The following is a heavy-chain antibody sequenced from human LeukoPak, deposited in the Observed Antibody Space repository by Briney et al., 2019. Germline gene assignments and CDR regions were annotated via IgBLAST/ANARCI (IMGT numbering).Heavy chain of an antibody. CDR1: GYTFTSYY. CDR3: ARGGFVGSYFVNWFDP. Sequence: ASVKVSCKASGYTFTSYYMHWVRRAPGQGLEWMGIINPSGGSTSYAQKFQGRVTMTRDMSTSTVYMELSSLRSEDTAVYYCARGGFVGSYFVNWFDPWGQGTLVTVSS. J-gene: IGHJ5*02. V-gene: IGHV1-46*01. CDR2: INPSGGST. D-gene: IGHD1-26*01.